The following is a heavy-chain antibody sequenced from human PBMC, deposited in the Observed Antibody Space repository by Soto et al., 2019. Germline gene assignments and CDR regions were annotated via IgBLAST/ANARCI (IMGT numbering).Heavy chain of an antibody. CDR3: ARGTSCNTGSCSIFYYYYMDV. D-gene: IGHD2-15*01. J-gene: IGHJ6*03. Sequence: EVQLVESGGGLVQPGGPLRLSGAASGSTFSSYSMNGARRAPGRGLGGVSYIGSSGISIYYADPVKGRFTISRDNAKNSLYLHMNSLRAEDTAVYYCARGTSCNTGSCSIFYYYYMDVWGKGTTVTVSS. CDR2: IGSSGISI. V-gene: IGHV3-48*01. CDR1: GSTFSSYS.